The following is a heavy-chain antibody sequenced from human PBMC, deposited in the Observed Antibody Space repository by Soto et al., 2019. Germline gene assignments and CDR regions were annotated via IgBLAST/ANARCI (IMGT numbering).Heavy chain of an antibody. J-gene: IGHJ4*02. CDR3: SIGAYGDY. CDR1: GYDFTTYG. CDR2: ISAHNGNT. D-gene: IGHD3-16*01. Sequence: QVHLVQSGAEVKNPGASVKVSCKGSGYDFTTYGITWVRQAPGQGLEWMAWISAHNGNTNYAPNLQGRVTVTRDTSTSTAYIELMSLRSEGPAVYYCSIGAYGDYWGQGAQCTLSS. V-gene: IGHV1-18*01.